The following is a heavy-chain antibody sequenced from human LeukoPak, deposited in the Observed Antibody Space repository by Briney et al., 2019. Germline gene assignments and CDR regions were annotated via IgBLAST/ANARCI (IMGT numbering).Heavy chain of an antibody. J-gene: IGHJ3*01. V-gene: IGHV4-59*11. D-gene: IGHD3-22*01. Sequence: SETLSLTCTVSGGSFTTHYWSWIRQPPGKGLEWIGYISYIGSTNYNPSLKSRVTISIVTSKNEVSLMLTSVTAADTAVYYCASDSISMNAFDAWGQGTMVTVSS. CDR2: ISYIGST. CDR1: GGSFTTHY. CDR3: ASDSISMNAFDA.